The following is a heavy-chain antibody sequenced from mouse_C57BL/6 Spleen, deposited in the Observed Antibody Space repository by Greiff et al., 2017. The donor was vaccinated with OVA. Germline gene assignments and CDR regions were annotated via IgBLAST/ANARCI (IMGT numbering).Heavy chain of an antibody. CDR1: GYTFTSFW. CDR3: ARDSNETNYAMDY. CDR2: LPPNSGIT. Sequence: QFQLQQPGAELVKPGAPAKLSCKAPGYTFTSFWMLWVKQRPGQGLEWIGMLPPNSGITNSNAQFKSKATLTVDKSTSPAYRQLGRLTTEDTAVYYCARDSNETNYAMDYWGQGTSVTVSS. J-gene: IGHJ4*01. D-gene: IGHD2-5*01. V-gene: IGHV1-64*01.